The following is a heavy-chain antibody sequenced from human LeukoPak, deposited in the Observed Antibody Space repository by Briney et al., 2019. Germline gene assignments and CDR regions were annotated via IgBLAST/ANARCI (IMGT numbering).Heavy chain of an antibody. CDR2: LWYDGSNK. CDR3: AREGSGYYTYYFDY. Sequence: GGSLRLSCAASGFTFSSYGMHWVRQAPGKGLEWVAVLWYDGSNKYYADSVKGRFTISRDNSKNTLYLQMNSLRAEDTAVYYCAREGSGYYTYYFDYWGQGTLVTVSS. J-gene: IGHJ4*02. D-gene: IGHD3-22*01. CDR1: GFTFSSYG. V-gene: IGHV3-33*01.